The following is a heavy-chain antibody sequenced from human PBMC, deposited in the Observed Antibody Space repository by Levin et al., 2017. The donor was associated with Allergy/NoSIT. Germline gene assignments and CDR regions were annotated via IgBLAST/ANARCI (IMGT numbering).Heavy chain of an antibody. CDR2: ISWDGGST. CDR3: AKGCCGYSYGLPGGCDY. CDR1: GFTFDDYT. Sequence: GGSLRLSCAASGFTFDDYTMHWVRQAPGKGLEWVSLISWDGGSTYYADSVKGRFTISRDNSKNSLYLQMNSLRTEDTALYYCAKGCCGYSYGLPGGCDYWGQGTLVTVSS. J-gene: IGHJ4*02. D-gene: IGHD5-18*01. V-gene: IGHV3-43*01.